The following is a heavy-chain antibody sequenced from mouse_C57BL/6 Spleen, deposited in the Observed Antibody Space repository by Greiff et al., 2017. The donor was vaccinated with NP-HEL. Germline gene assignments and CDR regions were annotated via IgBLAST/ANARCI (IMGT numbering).Heavy chain of an antibody. CDR3: ARNFVDSNYVDYAMDY. CDR1: GFSLTSYG. Sequence: QVQLKESGPGLVQPSQSLSITCTVSGFSLTSYGVHWVRQSPGKGLEWLGVIWSGGSTDYNAAFISRLSISKDNSKSQVFFKMNSLQADDTAIYYCARNFVDSNYVDYAMDYWGQGTSVTVSS. V-gene: IGHV2-2*01. D-gene: IGHD2-5*01. CDR2: IWSGGST. J-gene: IGHJ4*01.